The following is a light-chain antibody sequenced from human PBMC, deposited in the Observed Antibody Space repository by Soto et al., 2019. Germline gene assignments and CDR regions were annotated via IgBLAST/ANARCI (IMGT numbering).Light chain of an antibody. CDR2: GST. Sequence: QSVLTQPPSVSGAPGQRVTISCPGSNSNIGGGYDVHWYQQLPGTGPKLLIYGSTSRPSGVPDRFSGSKSGTSASLVITGLQAEDEADYHCQSYDSSPSGPVFGGGIKLTVL. CDR1: NSNIGGGYD. CDR3: QSYDSSPSGPV. V-gene: IGLV1-40*01. J-gene: IGLJ2*01.